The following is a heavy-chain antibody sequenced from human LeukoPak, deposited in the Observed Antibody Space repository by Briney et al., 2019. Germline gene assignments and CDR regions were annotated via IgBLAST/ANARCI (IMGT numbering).Heavy chain of an antibody. D-gene: IGHD3-10*01. J-gene: IGHJ4*02. CDR2: ISSSGGTI. V-gene: IGHV3-48*03. CDR3: AGDASYYGSGNYF. Sequence: PGGSLRLSCAASGFSFSTYEMNWVRQAPGKGLEWVSYISSSGGTIYYADSVKGRFTISRDNSKNTLYLQTNSLRAEDTAVYYCAGDASYYGSGNYFWGQGTLVTVSS. CDR1: GFSFSTYE.